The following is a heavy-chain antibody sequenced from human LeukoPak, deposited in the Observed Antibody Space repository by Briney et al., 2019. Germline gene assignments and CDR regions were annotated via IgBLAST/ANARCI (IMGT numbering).Heavy chain of an antibody. CDR1: GYTLTELS. Sequence: ASVKVSCKVSGYTLTELSMHWVRQAPGKGLEWMGGFDPEDGETIYAQKFQGRVTMTEDTSTDTAYMELSSLRSEDTAVYYCATVLGGAAAGSFDYWGQGTLVTVSP. CDR3: ATVLGGAAAGSFDY. D-gene: IGHD6-13*01. J-gene: IGHJ4*02. V-gene: IGHV1-24*01. CDR2: FDPEDGET.